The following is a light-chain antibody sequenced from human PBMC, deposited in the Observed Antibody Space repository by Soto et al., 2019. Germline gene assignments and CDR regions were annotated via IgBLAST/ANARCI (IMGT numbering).Light chain of an antibody. Sequence: DIQMTQSPSSLSASVGDRVTITCQASQDIRNYLSWYQHKPGEAPRLLIYDASNLETGVPSRFSGSGSGTDFIFTITGLQPEDIATYFCQHYHDLPYTLGQGTKLEIK. J-gene: IGKJ2*01. CDR2: DAS. CDR1: QDIRNY. V-gene: IGKV1-33*01. CDR3: QHYHDLPYT.